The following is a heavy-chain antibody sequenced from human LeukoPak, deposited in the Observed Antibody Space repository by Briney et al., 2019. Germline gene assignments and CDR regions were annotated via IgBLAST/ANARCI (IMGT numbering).Heavy chain of an antibody. Sequence: SGTLSLTCAVSGGSISSSNWWSWVRQPPGKGLEWIGEIYHSGSTNYNPSLKSRVTISVDKSKNQFSLKLSSVTAADTAVYYCAREVGATLGVVNWFDPWGQGTLVTVSS. J-gene: IGHJ5*02. CDR3: AREVGATLGVVNWFDP. CDR1: GGSISSSNW. CDR2: IYHSGST. D-gene: IGHD1-26*01. V-gene: IGHV4-4*02.